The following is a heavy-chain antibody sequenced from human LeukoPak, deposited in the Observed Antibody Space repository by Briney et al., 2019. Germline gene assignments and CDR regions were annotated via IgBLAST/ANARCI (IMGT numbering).Heavy chain of an antibody. D-gene: IGHD3-10*01. CDR3: ARSGSVTAAYYMDV. Sequence: GGSLRLSCAASGFTVSSSYMIWVRQAPGKGLEWVSVIYSGGYTYYADSVKGRFTISRDNSKNTLYLQMNSLRAEDTAVYYCARSGSVTAAYYMDVWGKGTTVTVSS. CDR1: GFTVSSSY. CDR2: IYSGGYT. J-gene: IGHJ6*03. V-gene: IGHV3-53*05.